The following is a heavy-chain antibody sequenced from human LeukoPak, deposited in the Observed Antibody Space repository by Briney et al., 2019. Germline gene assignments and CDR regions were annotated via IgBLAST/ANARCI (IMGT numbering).Heavy chain of an antibody. J-gene: IGHJ5*02. CDR2: INHSGST. D-gene: IGHD2-2*03. CDR3: ARDGYCSSTSCYNWFDP. Sequence: SETLSLTCAVYGGSFSGYYWSWLRQPPGKGLEWIGEINHSGSTNYNPSLKSPVTISVDTSKNQFSLKLSSVTAADTAVYYCARDGYCSSTSCYNWFDPWGQGTLVTVSS. CDR1: GGSFSGYY. V-gene: IGHV4-34*01.